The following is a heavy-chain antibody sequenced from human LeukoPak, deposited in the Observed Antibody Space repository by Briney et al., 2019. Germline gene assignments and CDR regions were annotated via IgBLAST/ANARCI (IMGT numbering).Heavy chain of an antibody. Sequence: SETLSLTCTVSGGSISSDYWSWIRQPAGKGLEWIGRIYTSGSTNYNPSLKSRVTMSVDTSKNQFSLKLSSVTAADTAVYYCARGILLWFGELYFDYWGQGTLVTVSS. CDR3: ARGILLWFGELYFDY. D-gene: IGHD3-10*01. CDR2: IYTSGST. J-gene: IGHJ4*02. V-gene: IGHV4-4*07. CDR1: GGSISSDY.